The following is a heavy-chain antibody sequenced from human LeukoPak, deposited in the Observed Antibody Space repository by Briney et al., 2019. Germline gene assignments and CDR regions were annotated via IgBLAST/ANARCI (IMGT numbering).Heavy chain of an antibody. V-gene: IGHV4-34*01. CDR1: GVSFSGYY. CDR3: ARVRMYYYDSRTMRDAFDI. J-gene: IGHJ3*02. D-gene: IGHD3-22*01. CDR2: INHSGST. Sequence: PSETLSLTCAVYGVSFSGYYWSWIRQPPGKGLEWIGEINHSGSTNYNPSLKSRVTISVDTSKNQFSLKLSSVTAADTAVYYCARVRMYYYDSRTMRDAFDIWGQGTMVTVSS.